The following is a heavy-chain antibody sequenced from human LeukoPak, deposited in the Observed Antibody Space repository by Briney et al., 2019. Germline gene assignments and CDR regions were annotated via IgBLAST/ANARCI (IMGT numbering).Heavy chain of an antibody. CDR1: GYTFTGYY. D-gene: IGHD1-26*01. Sequence: ASLKVSCKASGYTFTGYYMHWVRQAPGQGLEWMGWINPNSGGTNYAQKFQGRVTMTRDTSISTAYMELSRLRSDDTAVYYCARDQPRASGGYYYMDVWGKGTTVTISS. CDR2: INPNSGGT. V-gene: IGHV1-2*02. J-gene: IGHJ6*03. CDR3: ARDQPRASGGYYYMDV.